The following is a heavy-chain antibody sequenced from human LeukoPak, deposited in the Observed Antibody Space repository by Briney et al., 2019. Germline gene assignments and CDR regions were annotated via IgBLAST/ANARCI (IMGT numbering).Heavy chain of an antibody. CDR3: ARDGGYDSKNFDY. CDR1: GYTFTSYG. J-gene: IGHJ4*02. V-gene: IGHV1-2*02. CDR2: INPNSGGT. D-gene: IGHD5-12*01. Sequence: WASVKVSCKASGYTFTSYGISWVRQAPGQGLEWMGWINPNSGGTNYAQKFQGRVTMTRDTSISTAYMELSRLRSDDTAVYYCARDGGYDSKNFDYWGQGTLVTVSS.